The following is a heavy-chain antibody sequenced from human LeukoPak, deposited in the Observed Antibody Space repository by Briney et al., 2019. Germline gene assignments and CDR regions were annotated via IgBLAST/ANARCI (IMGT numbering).Heavy chain of an antibody. J-gene: IGHJ4*02. CDR1: GFTFRSYG. V-gene: IGHV3-30*02. Sequence: GGSLRLSCAASGFTFRSYGMHWVRQAPGKGLEWVAFIRDDGSNKYYADSAKGRFTISRDNSKNTLYLQMNSLRADDTAVYYCDGADFWGQGTLVTVSS. CDR2: IRDDGSNK. CDR3: DGADF.